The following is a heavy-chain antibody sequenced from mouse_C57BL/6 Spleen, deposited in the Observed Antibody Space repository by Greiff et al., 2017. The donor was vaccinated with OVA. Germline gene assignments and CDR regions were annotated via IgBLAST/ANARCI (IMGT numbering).Heavy chain of an antibody. CDR2: IHPNSGST. V-gene: IGHV1-64*01. CDR1: GYTFTSYW. Sequence: QVQLKQPGAELVKPGASVKLSCKASGYTFTSYWMHWVKQRPGQGLEWIGMIHPNSGSTNYNEKFKSKATLTVDKSSSTAYMQLSSLTSEDSAVYYCARSRDGYWYFDVWGTGTTVTVSS. J-gene: IGHJ1*03. D-gene: IGHD3-3*01. CDR3: ARSRDGYWYFDV.